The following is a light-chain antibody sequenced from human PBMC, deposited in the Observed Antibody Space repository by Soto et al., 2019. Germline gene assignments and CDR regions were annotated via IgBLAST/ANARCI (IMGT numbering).Light chain of an antibody. V-gene: IGKV3-15*01. CDR3: QQSSNWPRT. CDR1: QSISSN. J-gene: IGKJ1*01. CDR2: GAS. Sequence: EIVMTQSPATLSVSPGERATLSCRASQSISSNLAWYQQRPGQPPRLLIYGASTRATGIPARLSGSGSGTEFTLTISSVQSEDFAVYYCQQSSNWPRTFGQGTKVDIK.